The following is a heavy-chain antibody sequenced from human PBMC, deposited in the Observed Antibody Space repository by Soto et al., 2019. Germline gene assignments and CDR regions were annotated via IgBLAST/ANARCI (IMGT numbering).Heavy chain of an antibody. V-gene: IGHV3-30*18. D-gene: IGHD2-2*01. CDR2: ISYDGRNR. CDR1: GFTFSSYG. J-gene: IGHJ4*02. CDR3: AKDRSNSWTFDY. Sequence: PGGSLRLSCAASGFTFSSYGMHWVRQAPGKGLEWVAVISYDGRNRYYTDSVKGRFTISRDDSSNMVYLQMNSLKPEDTAVYYCAKDRSNSWTFDYWGQGSLVTVSS.